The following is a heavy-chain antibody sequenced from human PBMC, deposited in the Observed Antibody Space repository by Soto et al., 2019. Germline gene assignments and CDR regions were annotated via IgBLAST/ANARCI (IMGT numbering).Heavy chain of an antibody. CDR1: GGSVSSGIYY. V-gene: IGHV4-61*01. Sequence: SDTQSLTCTVSGGSVSSGIYYWSWIRQPPGKVLEWIWYIYHSASTNYNPSLKSRVTIAVDTSKNEFSLKLSSVTAADTAVYYCARDLIYCSSTSCSPHYYYYGMDVWGQGTTV. CDR2: IYHSAST. CDR3: ARDLIYCSSTSCSPHYYYYGMDV. J-gene: IGHJ6*02. D-gene: IGHD2-2*01.